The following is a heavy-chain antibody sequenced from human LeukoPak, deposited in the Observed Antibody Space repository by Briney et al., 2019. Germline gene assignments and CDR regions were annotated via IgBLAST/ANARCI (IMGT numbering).Heavy chain of an antibody. CDR3: AGLYGGNSVGWFDP. D-gene: IGHD4-23*01. V-gene: IGHV3-48*03. CDR2: ISSSGSTI. J-gene: IGHJ5*02. Sequence: GGSLRLSCAASGFTFSSYEMNWVRQAPGKGLEWVSYISSSGSTIYYADSVKGRFTISRDNAKNSLYLQMNSLRAEDTAVYYCAGLYGGNSVGWFDPWGQGTLVTVSS. CDR1: GFTFSSYE.